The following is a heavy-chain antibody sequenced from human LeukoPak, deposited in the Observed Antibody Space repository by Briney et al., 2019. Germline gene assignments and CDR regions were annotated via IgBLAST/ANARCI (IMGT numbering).Heavy chain of an antibody. V-gene: IGHV3-23*01. D-gene: IGHD6-19*01. CDR3: AKDRIPVAAHQDIWDY. Sequence: PGGSLRLSCVVSGFTFSNYAMTGVRQAPGKGRGGVSCMSDSCDRRDYAGSVEGRLTISIESSKNTLDVQGNILTDNDSAGRYCAKDRIPVAAHQDIWDYWGQGTLVTVSS. CDR2: MSDSCDRR. J-gene: IGHJ4*02. CDR1: GFTFSNYA.